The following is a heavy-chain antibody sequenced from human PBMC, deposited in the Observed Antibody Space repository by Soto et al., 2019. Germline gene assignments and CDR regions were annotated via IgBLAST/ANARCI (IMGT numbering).Heavy chain of an antibody. CDR2: IYYSGST. CDR1: GASISSSSYY. CDR3: ARHVRMGMVVRGVIYYYYGMDV. J-gene: IGHJ6*02. V-gene: IGHV4-39*01. Sequence: XGTLSLTCTVSGASISSSSYYWGWIRQPPGKGLEWIGSIYYSGSTYYNPSLKSRVTISVDTSKNQFSLKLSSVTAADTAVYYCARHVRMGMVVRGVIYYYYGMDVWGQGTTVTVSS. D-gene: IGHD3-10*01.